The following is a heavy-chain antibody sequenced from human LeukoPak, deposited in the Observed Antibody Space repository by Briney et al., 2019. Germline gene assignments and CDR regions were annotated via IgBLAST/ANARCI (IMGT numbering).Heavy chain of an antibody. CDR3: AKSLRATYYFDY. CDR1: GFTFSSYG. D-gene: IGHD3-16*01. J-gene: IGHJ4*02. V-gene: IGHV3-30*02. CDR2: IQYDGGDK. Sequence: GGSLRLSCAASGFTFSSYGMHWVRQAPGKGLEWVAFIQYDGGDKFYADSVKGRFTLSRDNSKNTLYLQMNSLRAEDTAVYYCAKSLRATYYFDYWGQGTLVAVSS.